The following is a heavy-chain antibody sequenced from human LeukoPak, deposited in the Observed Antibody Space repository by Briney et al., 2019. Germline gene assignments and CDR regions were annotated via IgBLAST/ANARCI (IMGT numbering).Heavy chain of an antibody. CDR2: ISGSGGST. CDR1: GFTFCSYA. Sequence: GGSLRLSCTASGFTFCSYAMSWVRQAPGKGLEWVSGISGSGGSTYYADSVRGRFTISRDNSKNTLYLEMNSLRAEDTAVYYCAKQPPLGLMATVFYYFDCWGQGTLVTVSS. J-gene: IGHJ4*02. V-gene: IGHV3-23*01. CDR3: AKQPPLGLMATVFYYFDC. D-gene: IGHD5-24*01.